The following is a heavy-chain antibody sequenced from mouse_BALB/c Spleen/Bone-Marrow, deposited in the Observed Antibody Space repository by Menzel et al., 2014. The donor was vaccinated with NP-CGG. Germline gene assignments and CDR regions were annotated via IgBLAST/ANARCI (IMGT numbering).Heavy chain of an antibody. V-gene: IGHV1S40*01. CDR2: IFPANGRS. CDR1: GYIFITYW. J-gene: IGHJ2*01. CDR3: ARGLDY. Sequence: VQLQQSGPELMRPGASVRLSCKASGYIFITYWMNWVKQRPGQGLEWIGQIFPANGRSNYNEMFEGKATLTVDTSSSTAYMELSSLTSEDSAVYYCARGLDYWGQGTTLTVSS.